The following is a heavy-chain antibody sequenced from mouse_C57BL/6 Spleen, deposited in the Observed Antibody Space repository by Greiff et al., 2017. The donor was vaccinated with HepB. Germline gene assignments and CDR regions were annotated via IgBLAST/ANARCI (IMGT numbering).Heavy chain of an antibody. CDR1: GFTFSSYA. CDR3: AREVRRGYWYFDV. V-gene: IGHV5-4*01. J-gene: IGHJ1*03. Sequence: VMLVESGGGLVKPGGSLKLSCAASGFTFSSYAMSWVRPTPEKRLEWVATISDGGSYTYYPDNVKGRYTISRDNAKNNLYLQKSHLKSEDTAMYYCAREVRRGYWYFDVWGTGTTVTVSS. CDR2: ISDGGSYT.